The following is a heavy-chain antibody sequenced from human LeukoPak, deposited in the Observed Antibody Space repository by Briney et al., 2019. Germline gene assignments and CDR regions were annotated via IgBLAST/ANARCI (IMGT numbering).Heavy chain of an antibody. CDR2: IRVSDGYT. Sequence: GGSLRLSCAASGFTFSSYAMSWGRQAPGKGLEWVSAIRVSDGYTYYGDSVKGRFTISRDTSKSTLYLQIDSLRAEDAAVYYCVRYSGRLVYYFEYWGQGTLVTVSS. D-gene: IGHD1-26*01. J-gene: IGHJ4*02. CDR1: GFTFSSYA. V-gene: IGHV3-23*01. CDR3: VRYSGRLVYYFEY.